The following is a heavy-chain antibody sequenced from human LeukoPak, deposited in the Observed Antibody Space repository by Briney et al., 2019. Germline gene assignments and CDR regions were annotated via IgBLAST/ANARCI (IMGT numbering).Heavy chain of an antibody. CDR1: GYTFTGYY. V-gene: IGHV1-46*01. Sequence: ASVKVSCKASGYTFTGYYMHWVRQAPGQGLEWMGIINPSGGSTSYAQKFQGRVTMTRDTSTSTVYMELSSLRSEDTAVYYCARGPGCSSTSCYAEYYYYYMDVWGKGTTVTISS. J-gene: IGHJ6*03. CDR3: ARGPGCSSTSCYAEYYYYYMDV. D-gene: IGHD2-2*01. CDR2: INPSGGST.